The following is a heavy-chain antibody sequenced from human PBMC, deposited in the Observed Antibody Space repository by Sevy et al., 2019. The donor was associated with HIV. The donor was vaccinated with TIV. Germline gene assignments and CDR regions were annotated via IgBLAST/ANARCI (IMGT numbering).Heavy chain of an antibody. CDR2: INPNSGGT. Sequence: ASVKVSCKASGYTFTGYYMHWVRQAPGQGLEWMGWINPNSGGTNYAQKFQGRVTMTRDTSISTAYMELSRLRSDDTAVYYCARADTYYDFWSSHYGMDVWGQGTTVTVSS. CDR3: ARADTYYDFWSSHYGMDV. V-gene: IGHV1-2*02. D-gene: IGHD3-3*01. CDR1: GYTFTGYY. J-gene: IGHJ6*02.